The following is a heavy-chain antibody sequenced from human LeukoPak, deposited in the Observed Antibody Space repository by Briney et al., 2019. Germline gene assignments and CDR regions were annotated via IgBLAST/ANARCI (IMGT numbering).Heavy chain of an antibody. Sequence: SQTLSLTCTVSGGSISSGGYYWSWIRQHPGKGLEWIGYIYYSGSTYYNPSLKSRVTISVDTSKNQFSLKLSSVTAADTAVYYCAKHPARIAAAGDFDYWGQGTLDTVSS. D-gene: IGHD6-13*01. V-gene: IGHV4-31*03. J-gene: IGHJ4*02. CDR1: GGSISSGGYY. CDR3: AKHPARIAAAGDFDY. CDR2: IYYSGST.